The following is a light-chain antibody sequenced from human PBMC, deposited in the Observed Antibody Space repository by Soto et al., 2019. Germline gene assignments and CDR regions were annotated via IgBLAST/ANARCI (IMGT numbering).Light chain of an antibody. CDR1: QSVSSSY. V-gene: IGKV3-20*01. CDR2: GAS. CDR3: QQYGSSPRT. Sequence: EIVLTQSPGTLSLSPGARATLSCRASQSVSSSYLAWYQQKPGQAPRLLIYGASSRATGIPDRFSGSGSGTDFTLTISRLEPEDLAVYYCQQYGSSPRTFGQGPKVEIK. J-gene: IGKJ1*01.